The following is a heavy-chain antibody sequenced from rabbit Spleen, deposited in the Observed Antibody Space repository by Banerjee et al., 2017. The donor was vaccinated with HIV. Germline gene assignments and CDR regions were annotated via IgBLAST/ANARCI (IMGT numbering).Heavy chain of an antibody. CDR3: ARDLDDVIGWNFGW. V-gene: IGHV1S40*01. Sequence: QSLEESGGDLVKPGASLTLTCAASGVSFSGSSYMCWVRQAPGKGLEWIGYIDPVFGITYYANWVNGRVSISRSTSLNTVTLQMTSLTAADTATYFCARDLDDVIGWNFGWWGQGTLVTVS. D-gene: IGHD4-1*01. J-gene: IGHJ3*01. CDR1: GVSFSGSSY. CDR2: IDPVFGIT.